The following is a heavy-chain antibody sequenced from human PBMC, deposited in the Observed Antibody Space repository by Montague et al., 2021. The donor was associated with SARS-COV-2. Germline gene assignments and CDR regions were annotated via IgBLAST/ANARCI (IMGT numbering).Heavy chain of an antibody. V-gene: IGHV4-59*01. CDR1: GGSIGAYY. CDR3: ARESRLKYLEWSGSRYDYYGMDV. Sequence: SETLSLTCTVSGGSIGAYYWSWIRQPPGKGPEWIAYISSSGTTNYNPSLKSQITVSVDTSRNQLSLKLSSVTAADSAVYYCARESRLKYLEWSGSRYDYYGMDVWGQGTTVTVSS. CDR2: ISSSGTT. D-gene: IGHD3-3*01. J-gene: IGHJ6*02.